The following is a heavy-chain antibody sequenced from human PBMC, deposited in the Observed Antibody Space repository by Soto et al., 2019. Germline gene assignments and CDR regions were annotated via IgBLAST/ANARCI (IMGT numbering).Heavy chain of an antibody. CDR1: GGSIRSNKL. CDR2: IYHSGST. CDR3: ARWGDWMQQVL. Sequence: SETLSLTCGVSGGSIRSNKLWSWVRQPPGKGLEWIGEIYHSGSTNYNPSLKSRVTISVDKSKNQFSLKLNSVTAADTAVYYCARWGDWMQQVLWGQGTLVTVSS. D-gene: IGHD5-18*01. V-gene: IGHV4-4*02. J-gene: IGHJ4*02.